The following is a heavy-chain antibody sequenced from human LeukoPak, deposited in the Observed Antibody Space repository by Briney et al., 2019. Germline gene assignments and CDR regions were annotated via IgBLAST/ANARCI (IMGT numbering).Heavy chain of an antibody. CDR2: ISYDGSNK. D-gene: IGHD5-18*01. J-gene: IGHJ4*02. CDR3: AKEVQLWLPRLFDY. CDR1: GFTFSSYA. Sequence: PGGSLRLSCAASGFTFSSYAMHWVRQAPGKGLEWVAVISYDGSNKYYADSVKGRFTISRDNSKNTLYLQMNSLRAEDTAVYYCAKEVQLWLPRLFDYWGQGTLVTVSS. V-gene: IGHV3-30-3*01.